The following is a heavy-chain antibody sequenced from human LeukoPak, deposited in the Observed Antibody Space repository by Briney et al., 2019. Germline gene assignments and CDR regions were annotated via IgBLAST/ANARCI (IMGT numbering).Heavy chain of an antibody. CDR1: GGSFTDFF. D-gene: IGHD1-26*01. CDR2: INHSGST. CDR3: ARASIVGARSPWVFDY. V-gene: IGHV4-34*01. Sequence: SETLSLTCTVDGGSFTDFFWTWSRQAPGKGLEWIGEINHSGSTNYNPSLKSRVTISEDTSKNLFSLKLSSVTAADTAVYYCARASIVGARSPWVFDYWGQGTLVTVSS. J-gene: IGHJ4*02.